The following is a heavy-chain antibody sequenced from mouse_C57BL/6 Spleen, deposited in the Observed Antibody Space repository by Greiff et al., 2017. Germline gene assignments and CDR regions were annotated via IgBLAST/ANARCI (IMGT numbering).Heavy chain of an antibody. CDR1: GYTFTSYW. D-gene: IGHD3-3*01. CDR3: ASGDGGWFAC. CDR2: IDPSDSYT. Sequence: QVQLQQPGAELVMPVASVKLSCKASGYTFTSYWMHLLKQRPGQGLEWIGEIDPSDSYTNYNQKFKGKSTLTVDKSSSTAYMQLSSLTSEYSAVYYCASGDGGWFACWGEGTLVTVS. V-gene: IGHV1-69*01. J-gene: IGHJ3*01.